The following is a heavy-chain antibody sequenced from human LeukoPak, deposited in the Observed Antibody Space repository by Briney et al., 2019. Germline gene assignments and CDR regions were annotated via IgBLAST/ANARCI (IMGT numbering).Heavy chain of an antibody. CDR1: GFTFSSYW. D-gene: IGHD6-19*01. V-gene: IGHV3-7*01. Sequence: GGSLRLSCAASGFTFSSYWMSWVRQAPGKGLEWVANIKQDGSEKYYVDSVKGRFTISRDNAKNSLYLQMNSLRAEDTAVYYCARAYSSGWYDNYYYYYMDVWGKGTTVTVSS. J-gene: IGHJ6*03. CDR3: ARAYSSGWYDNYYYYYMDV. CDR2: IKQDGSEK.